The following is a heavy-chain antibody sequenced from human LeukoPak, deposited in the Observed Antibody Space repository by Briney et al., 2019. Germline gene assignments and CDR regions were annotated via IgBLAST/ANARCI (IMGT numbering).Heavy chain of an antibody. V-gene: IGHV3-30-3*01. CDR1: GFTFSSYA. D-gene: IGHD2-2*01. CDR2: ISYDGSNK. CDR3: ARDFDSTIFFY. J-gene: IGHJ4*02. Sequence: GGSLRLSCAASGFTFSSYAMHWVRQAPGKGLEWVAVISYDGSNKYYADSVKGRFTISRDNSKNTLYLQMNSLRAEDTAVYYCARDFDSTIFFYWGQGTLVTVSS.